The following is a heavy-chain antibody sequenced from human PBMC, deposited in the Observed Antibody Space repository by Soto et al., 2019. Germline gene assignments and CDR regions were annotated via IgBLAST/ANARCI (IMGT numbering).Heavy chain of an antibody. D-gene: IGHD3-16*01. CDR1: GYTFTSYY. CDR3: ARDIRGGVYDY. CDR2: INPSGGST. J-gene: IGHJ4*02. V-gene: IGHV1-46*01. Sequence: ASVKVSCKASGYTFTSYYIHWVRQAPGQGLECMGIINPSGGSTSYAQKFQGRVTMTRDTSTSTVYMELSSLRSEDTAVYYCARDIRGGVYDYWGQGTLVTVSS.